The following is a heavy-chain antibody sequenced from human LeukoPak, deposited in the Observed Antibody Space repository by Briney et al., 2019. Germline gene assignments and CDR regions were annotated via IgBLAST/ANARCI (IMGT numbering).Heavy chain of an antibody. D-gene: IGHD6-19*01. Sequence: DPSETLSLTCAAYGGSFSGYYWTWIRQPPGKGLEWIGEINHSGSTNYNPSLKSRVTISVDTSKNQFSLKLSSVTAADTAVYYCAREATVAKRGDYFDYWGQGTLVTVSS. CDR3: AREATVAKRGDYFDY. V-gene: IGHV4-34*01. CDR2: INHSGST. J-gene: IGHJ4*02. CDR1: GGSFSGYY.